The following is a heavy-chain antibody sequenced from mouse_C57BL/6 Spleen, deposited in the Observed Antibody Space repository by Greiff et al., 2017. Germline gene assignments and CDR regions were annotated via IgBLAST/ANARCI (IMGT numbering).Heavy chain of an antibody. CDR1: GFNIKDDY. CDR3: TPITTVGAY. CDR2: IDPENGDT. D-gene: IGHD1-1*01. Sequence: VQLQQSGAELVRPGDSVKLSCTASGFNIKDDYMHWVKQRPEQGLEWIGWIDPENGDTEYASQFQGKATIPADTSSNTAYLQLSRLTSEDTAVYYCTPITTVGAYWGHETLVTVSA. V-gene: IGHV14-4*01. J-gene: IGHJ3*01.